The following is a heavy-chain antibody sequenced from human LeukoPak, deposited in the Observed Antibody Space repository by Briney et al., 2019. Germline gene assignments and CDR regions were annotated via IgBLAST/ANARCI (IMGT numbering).Heavy chain of an antibody. Sequence: SETLSLTCTVSGGSISSYYWSWIQQPPGKGLEWIGYIYYSGSTNYNPSLKSRVTISVDTSKNQFSLKLSSVTAADTAVYYCARHTYYYDRTFDYWGQGTLVTVSS. J-gene: IGHJ4*02. CDR3: ARHTYYYDRTFDY. D-gene: IGHD3-22*01. CDR2: IYYSGST. V-gene: IGHV4-59*08. CDR1: GGSISSYY.